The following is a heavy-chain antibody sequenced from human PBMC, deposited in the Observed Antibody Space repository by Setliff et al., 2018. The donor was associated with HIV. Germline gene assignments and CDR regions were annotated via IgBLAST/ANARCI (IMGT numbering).Heavy chain of an antibody. CDR1: GYSFSGYY. CDR2: INPNSGGT. J-gene: IGHJ4*02. Sequence: ASVKVSCKASGYSFSGYYMHWVRQAPGQGLEWMGWINPNSGGTDYAQNFQGRVTMTRDTSISTGFMELSGPTSEDTAFYFCARRRITFGGGIDTMDDWGQGTLVTVSS. CDR3: ARRRITFGGGIDTMDD. D-gene: IGHD3-16*02. V-gene: IGHV1-2*02.